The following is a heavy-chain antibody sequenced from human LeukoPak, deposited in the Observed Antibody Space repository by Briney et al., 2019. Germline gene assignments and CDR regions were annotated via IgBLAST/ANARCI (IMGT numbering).Heavy chain of an antibody. CDR1: GFIFSPYW. V-gene: IGHV3-7*01. CDR2: MKEDGGEK. D-gene: IGHD2-8*02. CDR3: ARVRTEWYIDL. Sequence: GGSLRLSCAASGFIFSPYWLTWFRQAPGMGLEWVANMKEDGGEKFYVDSGRGRFTISRDNAKNSVYLQMNSLRVEDTGVYYCARVRTEWYIDLWGRGTLVTVST. J-gene: IGHJ2*01.